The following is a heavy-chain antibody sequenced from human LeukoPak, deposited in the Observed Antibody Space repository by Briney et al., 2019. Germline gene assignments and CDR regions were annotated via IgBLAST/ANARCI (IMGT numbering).Heavy chain of an antibody. CDR2: ISSIRSYI. V-gene: IGHV3-21*01. J-gene: IGHJ4*02. CDR3: AKEKRPAAAILGIFDY. D-gene: IGHD2-2*01. CDR1: GFTFSSYS. Sequence: GGSLRLSCAASGFTFSSYSMNWVRQAPGKGLEWVSSISSIRSYIYYADSVKGRFTISRDNSKKTLYLQMNSLRAEDTALFYVAKEKRPAAAILGIFDYWGQGTLVTVSS.